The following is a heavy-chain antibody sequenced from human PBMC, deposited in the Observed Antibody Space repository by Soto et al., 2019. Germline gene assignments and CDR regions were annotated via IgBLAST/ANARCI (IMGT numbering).Heavy chain of an antibody. D-gene: IGHD3-3*01. V-gene: IGHV1-69*13. CDR1: GGTFSSYA. Sequence: GASVKVSCKASGGTFSSYAISWVRQAPGQGLEWMGGIIPIFGTANYAQKFQGRVTITADESTSTAYMELSSLRSEDTAVYYCARDLIVGVVMRDNGMDVWGQGTTVTVSS. CDR2: IIPIFGTA. J-gene: IGHJ6*02. CDR3: ARDLIVGVVMRDNGMDV.